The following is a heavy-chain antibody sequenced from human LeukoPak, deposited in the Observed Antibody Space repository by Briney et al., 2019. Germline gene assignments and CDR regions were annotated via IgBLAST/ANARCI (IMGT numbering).Heavy chain of an antibody. J-gene: IGHJ3*02. CDR2: ISGSGGST. CDR3: AKPPLPAAIGGDAFDI. D-gene: IGHD2-2*01. Sequence: PGGSLRLSCAASGFTFSSYAMSWVRQAPGKGLEWVSAISGSGGSTYYADSVKGRFTISGDNSKNTLYLQMNSLRAEDTAVYYCAKPPLPAAIGGDAFDIWGQGTMVTVSS. CDR1: GFTFSSYA. V-gene: IGHV3-23*01.